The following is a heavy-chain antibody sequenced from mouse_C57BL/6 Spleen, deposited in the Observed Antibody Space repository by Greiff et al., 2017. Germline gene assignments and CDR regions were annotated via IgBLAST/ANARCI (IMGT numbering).Heavy chain of an antibody. CDR3: AGGDFRLYAMDY. CDR2: FYPGSGSI. J-gene: IGHJ4*01. Sequence: VQLQESGAELVKPGASVKLSCKASGYTFTEYTIHWVKQRSGQGLEWIGWFYPGSGSIKYNEKFKDKATLTADKSSSTVYMELSRLTSEDSAVYFCAGGDFRLYAMDYWGQGTSVTVSS. CDR1: GYTFTEYT. V-gene: IGHV1-62-2*01.